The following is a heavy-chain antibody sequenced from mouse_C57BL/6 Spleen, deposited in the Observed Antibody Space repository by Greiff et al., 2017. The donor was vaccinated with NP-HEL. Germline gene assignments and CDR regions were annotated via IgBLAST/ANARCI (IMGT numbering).Heavy chain of an antibody. CDR1: GYTFTSYW. D-gene: IGHD1-1*01. V-gene: IGHV1-52*01. Sequence: VQLQQSGAELVRPGSSVKLSCKASGYTFTSYWMHWVKQRPLQGLEWIGNIDPSDSETHYNQKFKDKATLTVDKSSSTAYMQLSSLTSEDSAVYYCARVCYYVWAMGYWGQGTSVTVAS. CDR2: IDPSDSET. J-gene: IGHJ4*01. CDR3: ARVCYYVWAMGY.